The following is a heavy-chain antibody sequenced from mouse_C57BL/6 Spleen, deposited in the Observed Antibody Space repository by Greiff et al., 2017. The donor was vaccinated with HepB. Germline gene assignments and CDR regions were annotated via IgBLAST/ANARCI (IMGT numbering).Heavy chain of an antibody. Sequence: VQRVESGPGLVAPSQSLSITCTVSGFSLTSYGVDWVRQSPGKGLEWLGVIWGVGSTNYNSALKSRLSISKDNSKSQVFLKMNSLQTDDTAMYYCASYGSSYPFAYWGQGTLVTVSA. V-gene: IGHV2-6*01. CDR2: IWGVGST. CDR3: ASYGSSYPFAY. CDR1: GFSLTSYG. J-gene: IGHJ3*01. D-gene: IGHD1-1*01.